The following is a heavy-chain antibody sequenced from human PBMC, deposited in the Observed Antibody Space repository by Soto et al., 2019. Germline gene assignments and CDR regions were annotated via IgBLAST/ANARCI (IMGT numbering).Heavy chain of an antibody. V-gene: IGHV1-69*06. CDR1: GDTFHSHA. Sequence: QVQLVQSGAEVKKPGSSVKVSCQVSGDTFHSHAITWVRQAPGQGLEWMGQTIPMFGTANYAQKFQDRVTVTADTSTSTGYMELRSLGSDDTAVYYCAKSKGVVRLVDAFDIWGQGTMVTVSS. CDR2: TIPMFGTA. D-gene: IGHD2-15*01. CDR3: AKSKGVVRLVDAFDI. J-gene: IGHJ3*02.